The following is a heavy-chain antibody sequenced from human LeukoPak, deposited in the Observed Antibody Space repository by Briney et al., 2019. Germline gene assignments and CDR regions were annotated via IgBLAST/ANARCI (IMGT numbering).Heavy chain of an antibody. CDR1: GFTFSTYA. J-gene: IGHJ5*02. CDR3: AKGSGFNHYIWFDP. Sequence: PGGSLILSCAASGFTFSTYAMNWVRQAPGKGLEWVSGTSGSGGSTYYADSVKGRFTISRDNSKNTLSLQMNSLTVDDTALYYCAKGSGFNHYIWFDPWGQGTLVTVSS. D-gene: IGHD3-9*01. V-gene: IGHV3-23*01. CDR2: TSGSGGST.